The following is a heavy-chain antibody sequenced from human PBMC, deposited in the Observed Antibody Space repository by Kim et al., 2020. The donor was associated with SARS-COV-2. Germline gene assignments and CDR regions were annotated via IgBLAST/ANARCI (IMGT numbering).Heavy chain of an antibody. CDR1: GFIFSSYG. Sequence: GGSLRLSCAASGFIFSSYGMHWVRQAPGKGLEWVAVISYDGNTEHYADSVKGRFTISRDNSKNTLYLQMNSLRAEDTAVYFCARALAFGLLNWFDPWGQGTLVTVSS. D-gene: IGHD3-3*01. V-gene: IGHV3-33*05. CDR3: ARALAFGLLNWFDP. CDR2: ISYDGNTE. J-gene: IGHJ5*02.